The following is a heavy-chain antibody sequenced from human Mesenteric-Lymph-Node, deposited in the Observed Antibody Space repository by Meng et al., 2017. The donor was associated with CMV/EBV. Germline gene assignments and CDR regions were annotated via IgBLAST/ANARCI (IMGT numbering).Heavy chain of an antibody. Sequence: GESLKISCAASGFTFSSYAMHWVRQAPGKGLEWVSVIYADGPTYYADSLEGRFTISRDNSKNTLYLQMNSLRSEDTAVYYCTRGMGALDYWGQGTLVTVSS. CDR2: IYADGPT. D-gene: IGHD3-16*01. CDR3: TRGMGALDY. V-gene: IGHV3-NL1*01. J-gene: IGHJ4*02. CDR1: GFTFSSYA.